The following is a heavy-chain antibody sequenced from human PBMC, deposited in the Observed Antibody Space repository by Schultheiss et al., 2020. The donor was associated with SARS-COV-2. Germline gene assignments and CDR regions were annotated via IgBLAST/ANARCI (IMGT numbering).Heavy chain of an antibody. CDR3: AKRGGDYYDSSGYYFDY. D-gene: IGHD3-22*01. CDR2: IYYSGST. V-gene: IGHV4-59*12. Sequence: SETLSLTCTVSGGSISSYYWSWIRQPPGKGLEWIGYIYYSGSTNYNPSLKSRVTISVDTSKNQFSLKLSSVTAADTAVYYCAKRGGDYYDSSGYYFDYWGQGTLVTVSS. CDR1: GGSISSYY. J-gene: IGHJ4*02.